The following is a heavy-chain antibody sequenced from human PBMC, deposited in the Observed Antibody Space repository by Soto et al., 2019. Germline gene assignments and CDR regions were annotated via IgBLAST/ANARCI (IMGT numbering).Heavy chain of an antibody. CDR1: GFTFSDYY. CDR2: ISSSNSYT. CDR3: ARDVDILPGSDAFDI. Sequence: QVQLVESGGGLVKPGGSLRLSCAASGFTFSDYYMSWIRQAPGKGLEWVSYISSSNSYTNYADSGKGRFTISRDNAKNSLYLQKNSLRAEDTAVYYCARDVDILPGSDAFDIWGQGTMVTVSS. D-gene: IGHD3-9*01. V-gene: IGHV3-11*05. J-gene: IGHJ3*02.